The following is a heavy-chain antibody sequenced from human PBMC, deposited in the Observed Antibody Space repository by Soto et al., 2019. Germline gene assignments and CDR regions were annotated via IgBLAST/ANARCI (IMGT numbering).Heavy chain of an antibody. V-gene: IGHV3-74*01. J-gene: IGHJ4*02. CDR1: GFTFSSYW. CDR2: IDSDGSPT. CDR3: ASGASGYGNFYY. D-gene: IGHD5-12*01. Sequence: EVQLVESGGGLVQPGGSLRLSCTASGFTFSSYWMHWVRQAPGKGLVWVSRIDSDGSPTNYADFVKGRFTISRDNAKNTLYLQMNSLRVEGTAVYYCASGASGYGNFYYWGQGTLVTVSS.